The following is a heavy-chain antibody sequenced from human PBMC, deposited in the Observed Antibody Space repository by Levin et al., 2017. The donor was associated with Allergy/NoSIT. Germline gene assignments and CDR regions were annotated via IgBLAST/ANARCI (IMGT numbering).Heavy chain of an antibody. CDR3: VKGSAGYSSGWTNRFDP. Sequence: SLRLSCAASGFTFDDYAMHWVRQAPGKGLEWVSGISWDGDSVDYADSVKGRFTVSRNNANNSLYLQMNSLRAEDTALYFCVKGSAGYSSGWTNRFDPWGQGTLVTVSS. J-gene: IGHJ5*02. D-gene: IGHD6-19*01. CDR1: GFTFDDYA. CDR2: ISWDGDSV. V-gene: IGHV3-9*01.